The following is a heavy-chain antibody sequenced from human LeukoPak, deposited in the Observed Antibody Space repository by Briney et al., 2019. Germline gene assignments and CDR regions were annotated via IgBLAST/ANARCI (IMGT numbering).Heavy chain of an antibody. CDR3: ARHQTAVGYFDY. Sequence: SETLSLTCTVSGGSISSSSYYWGWIRQPPGKGLEWIGSIYYSGSTYYNPSLKSRVTISVDTSKNQFSLKLSSVTAADTAVYYCARHQTAVGYFDYWGQGTLVTVSS. V-gene: IGHV4-39*01. D-gene: IGHD6-13*01. CDR1: GGSISSSSYY. CDR2: IYYSGST. J-gene: IGHJ4*02.